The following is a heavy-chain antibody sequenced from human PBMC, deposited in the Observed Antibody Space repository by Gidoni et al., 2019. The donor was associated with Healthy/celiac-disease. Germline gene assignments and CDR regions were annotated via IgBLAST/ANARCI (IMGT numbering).Heavy chain of an antibody. Sequence: VRQPPGKGLEWIGEIYHSGSTNYNPSLKSRVTISVDKSKNQFSLKLSSVTAADTAMYYCASHRGYCSGGSGYSRPWGRNYYYGMDVWGQGTPVTVSS. CDR2: IYHSGST. CDR3: ASHRGYCSGGSGYSRPWGRNYYYGMDV. J-gene: IGHJ6*02. D-gene: IGHD2-15*01. V-gene: IGHV4-4*02.